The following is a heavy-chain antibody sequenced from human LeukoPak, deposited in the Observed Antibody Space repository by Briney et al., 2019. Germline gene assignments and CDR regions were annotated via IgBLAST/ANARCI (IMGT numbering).Heavy chain of an antibody. V-gene: IGHV4-34*01. D-gene: IGHD3-22*01. CDR2: IDHSGNT. J-gene: IGHJ3*02. CDR1: GGSFSGYY. CDR3: ASCLSYYYDTSGHQVRDAFDI. Sequence: SETLSLTCAVYGGSFSGYYWSWIRQPPGKGLEWIGEIDHSGNTDYNPSLKSRVTISVDTSKNQFSLKLSSVTAADTAVYYCASCLSYYYDTSGHQVRDAFDIWGQGTMVTVSS.